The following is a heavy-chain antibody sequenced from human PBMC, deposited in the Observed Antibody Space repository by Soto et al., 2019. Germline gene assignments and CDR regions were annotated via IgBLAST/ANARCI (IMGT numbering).Heavy chain of an antibody. J-gene: IGHJ6*02. D-gene: IGHD4-17*01. CDR1: GGTFSSYT. Sequence: SVKVSCKASGGTFSSYTISWVRQAPGQGLEWMGRIIPILGIANYAQKFQGRVTITADKSTSTAYMELSSLRSEDTAVYYCARASTGTYYYYGMDVWGQGTTVTVSS. V-gene: IGHV1-69*02. CDR3: ARASTGTYYYYGMDV. CDR2: IIPILGIA.